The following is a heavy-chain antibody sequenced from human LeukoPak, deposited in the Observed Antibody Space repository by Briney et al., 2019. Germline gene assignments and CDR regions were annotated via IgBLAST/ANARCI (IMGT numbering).Heavy chain of an antibody. V-gene: IGHV4-31*03. D-gene: IGHD3-22*01. CDR3: ARENRGTYYGAFDI. CDR1: GGSINSGGYY. Sequence: SETLSLTCTVSGGSINSGGYYWSWIRQHPGKGLEWIGYIYYSGSTFYNPSLNSRVTISQDTSKNQFSLKLRSVTAADTAVYYCARENRGTYYGAFDIWGQGTMVTVSS. CDR2: IYYSGST. J-gene: IGHJ3*02.